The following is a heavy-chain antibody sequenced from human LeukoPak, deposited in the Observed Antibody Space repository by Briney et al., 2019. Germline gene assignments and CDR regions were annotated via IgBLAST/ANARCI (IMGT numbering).Heavy chain of an antibody. D-gene: IGHD3-16*01. J-gene: IGHJ4*02. CDR1: GFTFSSYS. Sequence: GGSLRLSCAASGFTFSSYSMNWVRQAPGKGLEWVSYISSRSSTIYYADSVKGRFTISRDNAKNSLYLQMNSLRAEDTAVYYCARDGDFDYWGQGTLVTVSS. V-gene: IGHV3-48*01. CDR3: ARDGDFDY. CDR2: ISSRSSTI.